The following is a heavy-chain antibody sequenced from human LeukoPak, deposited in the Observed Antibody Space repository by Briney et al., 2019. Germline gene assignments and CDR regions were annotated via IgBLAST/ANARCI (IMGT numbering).Heavy chain of an antibody. CDR3: ASCAGSCYSPFDY. V-gene: IGHV1-46*01. Sequence: ASVKVSCKASGYTFASYYMHWELQAPGQGLEWMGIINPSGGSTSYAQKFQGRVTMTRDTSTSTVYMELSSLRSEDTAVYYCASCAGSCYSPFDYWGQGTLVTVSS. J-gene: IGHJ4*02. CDR1: GYTFASYY. D-gene: IGHD2-15*01. CDR2: INPSGGST.